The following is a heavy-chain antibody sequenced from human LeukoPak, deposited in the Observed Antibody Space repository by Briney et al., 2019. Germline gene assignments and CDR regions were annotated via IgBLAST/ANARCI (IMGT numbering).Heavy chain of an antibody. Sequence: SQTLSLTCAISGDSVSSKSAAWNWIRQSPSRGLEWLRRTYYRSKWYNDYPVSLQSRITINPDTSKNQFSLQLNSVTPEETAVYYCARGSYPSYYYYNGMDVWGQGTTVTVS. CDR3: ARGSYPSYYYYNGMDV. J-gene: IGHJ6*02. CDR2: TYYRSKWYN. V-gene: IGHV6-1*01. D-gene: IGHD1-26*01. CDR1: GDSVSSKSAA.